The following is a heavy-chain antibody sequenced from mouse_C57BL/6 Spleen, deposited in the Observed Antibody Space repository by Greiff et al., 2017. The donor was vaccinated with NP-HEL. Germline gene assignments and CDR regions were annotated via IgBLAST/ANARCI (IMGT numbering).Heavy chain of an antibody. CDR3: ARYYYGSKGYAMDY. V-gene: IGHV1-72*01. CDR2: IDPNSGGT. CDR1: GYTFTSYW. D-gene: IGHD1-1*01. J-gene: IGHJ4*01. Sequence: QVQLQQSGAELVKPGASVKLSCKASGYTFTSYWMHWVKQRPGRGLEWIGRIDPNSGGTKYNEKFKSKATLTVDKPSSTAYMQRSSLTSEDSAVYYCARYYYGSKGYAMDYWGQGTSVTVSS.